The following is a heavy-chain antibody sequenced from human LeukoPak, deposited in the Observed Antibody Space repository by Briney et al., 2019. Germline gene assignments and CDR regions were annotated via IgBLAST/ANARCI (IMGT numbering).Heavy chain of an antibody. Sequence: SETLSLTCAVYGGSFSGYYRSCIRQPPGKGLEWIGEINHSGSTNYNPSLKSRVTISVDTSKNQFSLKLSSVTAADTAVYYCARHRLYSSSSDYWGQGTLVTVSS. CDR2: INHSGST. J-gene: IGHJ4*02. CDR3: ARHRLYSSSSDY. D-gene: IGHD6-6*01. V-gene: IGHV4-34*01. CDR1: GGSFSGYY.